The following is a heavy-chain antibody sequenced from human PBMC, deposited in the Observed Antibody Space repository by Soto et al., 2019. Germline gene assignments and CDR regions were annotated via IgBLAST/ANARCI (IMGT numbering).Heavy chain of an antibody. J-gene: IGHJ4*02. CDR2: ISSSSSTI. V-gene: IGHV3-48*02. D-gene: IGHD3-22*01. CDR3: ARDRHYDTPIGCGFDY. CDR1: GFTFSSYS. Sequence: EVQLVESGGGLVQPGGSLRLSCAASGFTFSSYSMNWVRQAPGKRLEWVSYISSSSSTIYYADSVKGRFTISRDNAKNSLYLQMNSLRDEDTAVYYCARDRHYDTPIGCGFDYWGQGTLVTVSS.